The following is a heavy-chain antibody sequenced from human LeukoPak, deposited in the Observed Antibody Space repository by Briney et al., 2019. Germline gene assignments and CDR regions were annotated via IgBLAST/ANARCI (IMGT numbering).Heavy chain of an antibody. D-gene: IGHD6-6*01. J-gene: IGHJ5*02. Sequence: PGGSLRLSCAASGFNFSRYWMSWVRQAPGKGLEWVANINQAEIEKYYVDSVKGRFTISRDNAKNSLYLQMNSLRAEDTAVYYCARVFSSSSNWFDPWGQGTLVTVSS. CDR2: INQAEIEK. CDR3: ARVFSSSSNWFDP. V-gene: IGHV3-7*05. CDR1: GFNFSRYW.